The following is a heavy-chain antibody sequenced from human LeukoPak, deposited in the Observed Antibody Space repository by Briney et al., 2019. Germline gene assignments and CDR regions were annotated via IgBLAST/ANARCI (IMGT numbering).Heavy chain of an antibody. CDR3: AKDAIVATMIPFGIDY. J-gene: IGHJ4*02. V-gene: IGHV3-74*01. D-gene: IGHD5-12*01. CDR2: ISSDESIT. CDR1: GFTFSNYW. Sequence: GGSLRLSCAASGFTFSNYWMHWVRQAPGKGLVWVSRISSDESITSYADSVKGRFTISRDNAKNTLFLLMNGLRAEDTAVYYCAKDAIVATMIPFGIDYWGQGTLVTVSS.